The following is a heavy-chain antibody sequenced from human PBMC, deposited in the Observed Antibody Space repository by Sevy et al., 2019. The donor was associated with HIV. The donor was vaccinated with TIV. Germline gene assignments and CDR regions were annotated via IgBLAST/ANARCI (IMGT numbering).Heavy chain of an antibody. CDR2: IYYSGST. J-gene: IGHJ4*02. D-gene: IGHD3-16*02. CDR1: GGSISSYY. CDR3: ARHEGNMITFEGVIAPFDY. Sequence: SETLSLTCTVSGGSISSYYWSWIRQPPGKGLEWIGYIYYSGSTNYNPSLKSRVTISVDTSKNQFSLKLSSVTAADTAVYYCARHEGNMITFEGVIAPFDYWGQGTLVTVSS. V-gene: IGHV4-59*08.